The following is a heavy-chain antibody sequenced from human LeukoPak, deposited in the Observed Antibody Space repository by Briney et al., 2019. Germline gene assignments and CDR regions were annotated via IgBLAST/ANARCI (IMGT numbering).Heavy chain of an antibody. Sequence: PGGSLRLSCAASGFTFSSYGMHWVRQALGKGLEWVAFIRYDGSNKYYADSVKGRFTISRDNSKNTLYLQMNSLRAEDTAVYYCAKDTRRGSSWYDYWGQGTLVTVSS. CDR1: GFTFSSYG. J-gene: IGHJ4*02. CDR2: IRYDGSNK. V-gene: IGHV3-30*02. D-gene: IGHD6-13*01. CDR3: AKDTRRGSSWYDY.